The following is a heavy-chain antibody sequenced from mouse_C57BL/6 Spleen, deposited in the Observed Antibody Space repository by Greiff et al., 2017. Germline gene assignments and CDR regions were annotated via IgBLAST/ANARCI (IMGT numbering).Heavy chain of an antibody. Sequence: EVKVVESGGDLVKPGGSLKLSCAASGFTFSSYGMSWVRQTPDKRLEWVATISSGGSYTYYPDSVKGRFTISRDNAKNTLYLQMSSLKSEDTAMYYCARPFITTVVAPMDYWGQGTSVTVSS. CDR2: ISSGGSYT. CDR1: GFTFSSYG. V-gene: IGHV5-6*01. D-gene: IGHD1-1*01. J-gene: IGHJ4*01. CDR3: ARPFITTVVAPMDY.